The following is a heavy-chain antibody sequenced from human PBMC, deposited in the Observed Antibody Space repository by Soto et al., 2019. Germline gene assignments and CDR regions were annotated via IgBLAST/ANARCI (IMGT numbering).Heavy chain of an antibody. J-gene: IGHJ4*02. CDR3: ARDPREYYFDY. CDR2: ISSSSSYI. V-gene: IGHV3-21*04. Sequence: GGSLRLSCAVSGFTFSIYTMNWVRQAPGKGLEWVSSISSSSSYIYYADSVKGRFTISRDNAKNSLHLQMNSLRAEDTAVYYCARDPREYYFDYWGQGTLVTVSS. CDR1: GFTFSIYT.